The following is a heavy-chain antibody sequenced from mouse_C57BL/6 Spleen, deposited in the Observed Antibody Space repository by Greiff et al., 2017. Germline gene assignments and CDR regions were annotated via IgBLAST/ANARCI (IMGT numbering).Heavy chain of an antibody. D-gene: IGHD6-1*01. J-gene: IGHJ1*03. Sequence: VQLQQSGPELVKPGASVKIPCKASGYTFTDYNMDWVKQSHGKSLEWIGDINPNNGGTIYNQKFKGKATLTVDKSSSTAYMELRSLTSEDTAVYYCARRPLPIWYFDVWRTGTTVTVSS. CDR3: ARRPLPIWYFDV. CDR2: INPNNGGT. CDR1: GYTFTDYN. V-gene: IGHV1-18*01.